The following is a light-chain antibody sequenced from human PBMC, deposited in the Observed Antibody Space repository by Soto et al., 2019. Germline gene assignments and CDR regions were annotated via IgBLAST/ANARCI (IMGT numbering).Light chain of an antibody. V-gene: IGLV1-47*01. CDR3: AAWGASLGGVV. CDR1: SSNIGSNY. Sequence: QSVLTQPPSASGTPGQRVTISCSGSSSNIGSNYVYWYQQLPGTVPQLLIYRNSERPSGVPGRFSGSNSGTSASLAISGLRCEDEADDYCAAWGASLGGVVFGGGTKVTVL. CDR2: RNS. J-gene: IGLJ2*01.